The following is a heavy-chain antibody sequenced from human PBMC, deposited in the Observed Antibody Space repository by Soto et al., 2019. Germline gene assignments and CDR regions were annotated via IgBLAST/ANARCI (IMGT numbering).Heavy chain of an antibody. V-gene: IGHV4-31*03. CDR3: ARERSHLFDY. CDR1: GGSISSGVYY. J-gene: IGHJ4*02. CDR2: IYYSGST. Sequence: TLSLTCTVSGGSISSGVYYWSWIRQHPGKGLEWIGYIYYSGSTYYNPSLKSRVTISVDTSKNQFSLKLSSMTAADTAVYYCARERSHLFDYWGQGTLVTVSS.